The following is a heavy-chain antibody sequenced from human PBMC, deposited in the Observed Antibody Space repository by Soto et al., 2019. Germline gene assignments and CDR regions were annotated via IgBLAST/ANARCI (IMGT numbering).Heavy chain of an antibody. CDR2: IGAGNGNT. CDR3: ARDSLGNVDF. Sequence: RASVKVSCKASGYIFSTYGMTWVRQAPGQRLEWMGWIGAGNGNTRYSQNFQGRVTITRDTSASTAYMEVSSLRSEDTAVYYCARDSLGNVDFWGQGTLVTVSS. J-gene: IGHJ4*02. CDR1: GYIFSTYG. V-gene: IGHV1-3*01. D-gene: IGHD3-16*02.